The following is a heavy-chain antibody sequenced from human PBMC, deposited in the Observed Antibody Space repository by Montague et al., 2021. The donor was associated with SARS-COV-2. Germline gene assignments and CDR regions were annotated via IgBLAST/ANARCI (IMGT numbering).Heavy chain of an antibody. Sequence: SETLSLTCAVYGGSFSGYYWSWIRQPPGKGLEWIGEINHSGSTNYNPSLKSRVTISVDTSKNQFSLTLISVTAADTAVYYCAGGRRILLWFGELLSGGDYYGMDVWGQGTTVTVSS. CDR2: INHSGST. CDR3: AGGRRILLWFGELLSGGDYYGMDV. J-gene: IGHJ6*02. D-gene: IGHD3-10*01. V-gene: IGHV4-34*01. CDR1: GGSFSGYY.